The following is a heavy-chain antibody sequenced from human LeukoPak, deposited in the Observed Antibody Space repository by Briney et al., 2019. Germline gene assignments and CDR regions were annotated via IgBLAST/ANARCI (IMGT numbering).Heavy chain of an antibody. CDR2: IYYSGST. Sequence: RASETLSLTCTVSGGSISSGDYYWSWIRQPPGKGLEWIGYIYYSGSTYYNPSLKSRVTISVDTSKNQFSLNLSSVTAADTAVYYCAREHLSLELLWGQGTLVAVSS. CDR3: AREHLSLELL. D-gene: IGHD1-26*01. V-gene: IGHV4-30-4*01. CDR1: GGSISSGDYY. J-gene: IGHJ4*02.